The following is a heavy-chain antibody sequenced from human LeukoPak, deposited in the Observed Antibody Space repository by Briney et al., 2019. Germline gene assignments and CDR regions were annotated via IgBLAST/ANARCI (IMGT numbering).Heavy chain of an antibody. CDR1: GGSISSYY. CDR2: IYTSGST. Sequence: PSETLSLTCTVSGGSISSYYWSWIRQPAGEGLEWIGRIYTSGSTNYNPSLKSRVTMSVDTSKNQFSLKLSSATAADTAVYSCARVRGVKYCSGGSCYDYYYYYMDVWGKGTTVTVSS. CDR3: ARVRGVKYCSGGSCYDYYYYYMDV. J-gene: IGHJ6*03. D-gene: IGHD2-15*01. V-gene: IGHV4-4*07.